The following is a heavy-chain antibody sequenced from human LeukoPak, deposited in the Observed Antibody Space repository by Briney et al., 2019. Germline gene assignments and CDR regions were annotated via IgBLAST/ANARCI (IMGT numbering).Heavy chain of an antibody. CDR2: IYYSGST. V-gene: IGHV4-39*07. Sequence: SETLSLTCTVSGGSISSSSYYWGWIRQPPGKGLEWIGSIYYSGSTYYNPSLKSRVTISVDTSKNQFSLKLSSVTAADTAVYYCARDPRIVGAGFDYWGQGTLVTVSS. CDR3: ARDPRIVGAGFDY. D-gene: IGHD1-26*01. J-gene: IGHJ4*02. CDR1: GGSISSSSYY.